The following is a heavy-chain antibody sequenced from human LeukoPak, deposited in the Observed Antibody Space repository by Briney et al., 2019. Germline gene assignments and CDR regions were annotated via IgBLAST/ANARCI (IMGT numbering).Heavy chain of an antibody. Sequence: GGSLRLSCAASGFTFRTYAMHWVRQAPGKGLEWVAAISYDANNEYYADSVKGRFTISRDNSKNTLYLQMNSLRTEDTAVYYCAKAEGYDILTGLDYWGQGTLVTVSS. J-gene: IGHJ4*02. D-gene: IGHD3-9*01. V-gene: IGHV3-30-3*01. CDR3: AKAEGYDILTGLDY. CDR1: GFTFRTYA. CDR2: ISYDANNE.